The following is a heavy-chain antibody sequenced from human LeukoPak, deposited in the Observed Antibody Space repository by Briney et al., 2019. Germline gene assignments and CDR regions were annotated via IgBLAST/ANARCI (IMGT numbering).Heavy chain of an antibody. Sequence: SETLSLTCTVSGGSISSTSYYWGWLRQPPGKGLEWIGTINYSGSTYYNPSLKSRVTISVDTSKNQISLKLNSVTAADTAMYYGARHGDLLSPFQTWGQGTLVTVSS. V-gene: IGHV4-39*01. CDR2: INYSGST. D-gene: IGHD2-21*02. CDR1: GGSISSTSYY. J-gene: IGHJ5*02. CDR3: ARHGDLLSPFQT.